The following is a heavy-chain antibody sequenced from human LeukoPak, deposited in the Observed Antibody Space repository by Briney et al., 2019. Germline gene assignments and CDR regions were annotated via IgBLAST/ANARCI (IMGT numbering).Heavy chain of an antibody. V-gene: IGHV4-59*01. D-gene: IGHD2-2*01. CDR3: ARGAGCSSTSCIGSGWFDP. Sequence: PSETLSLTCTVSGGSISSYYWSWIRQPPGKGLEWIGYIYYSGSTDYNPSLKSRVTISVDTSKNQFSLKLSSVTAADTAVYYCARGAGCSSTSCIGSGWFDPWGQGTLVTVSS. J-gene: IGHJ5*02. CDR1: GGSISSYY. CDR2: IYYSGST.